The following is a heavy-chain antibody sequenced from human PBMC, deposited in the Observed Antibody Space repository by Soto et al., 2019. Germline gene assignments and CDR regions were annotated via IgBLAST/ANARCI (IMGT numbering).Heavy chain of an antibody. J-gene: IGHJ6*02. D-gene: IGHD2-8*01. Sequence: PSETLSLTCAVSGGSISSGGYSWSWVRQPPGKGLEWIGYIYHSGSTYYNPSLKSRVSMTIDTSTGTAYMELRSLTSDDTAIYYCAKNGQPPYYYYGLDVWGQGTKVTVSS. V-gene: IGHV4-30-2*02. CDR1: GGSISSGGYS. CDR2: IYHSGST. CDR3: AKNGQPPYYYYGLDV.